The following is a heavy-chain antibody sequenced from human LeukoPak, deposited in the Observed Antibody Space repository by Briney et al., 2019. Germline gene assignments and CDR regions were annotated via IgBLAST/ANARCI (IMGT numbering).Heavy chain of an antibody. CDR1: GYTFTCYY. Sequence: ASVKVSCKASGYTFTCYYMHWVRQAPGQGLEWMGWINPNSGGTNYEQKFQGRVTITRDTSISTAYMELSRLRSDDTAVYYCARARAIVPAPLGYWGQGTLVTVSS. CDR2: INPNSGGT. V-gene: IGHV1-2*02. D-gene: IGHD2-2*01. CDR3: ARARAIVPAPLGY. J-gene: IGHJ4*02.